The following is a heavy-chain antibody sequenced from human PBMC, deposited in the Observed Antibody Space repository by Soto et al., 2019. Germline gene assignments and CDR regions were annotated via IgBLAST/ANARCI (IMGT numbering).Heavy chain of an antibody. CDR3: AKGGLRCDYYYDSSGYCFDY. J-gene: IGHJ4*02. CDR2: ISGSGGST. Sequence: GGSLRLSCAASGFTFSSYAMSWVRQAPGKGLEWVSAISGSGGSTYYADSVKGRFTISRDNSKNTLYLQMNSLRAEDTAVYYCAKGGLRCDYYYDSSGYCFDYWGQGTLVTVSS. CDR1: GFTFSSYA. V-gene: IGHV3-23*01. D-gene: IGHD3-22*01.